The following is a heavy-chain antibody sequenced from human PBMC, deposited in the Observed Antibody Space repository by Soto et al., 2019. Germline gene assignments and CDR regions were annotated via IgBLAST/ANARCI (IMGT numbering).Heavy chain of an antibody. CDR2: IYWDDDK. V-gene: IGHV2-5*02. Sequence: QITLKESGPTLVKPTQTLTLTCTFSGFSLSSSGVGVGWIRQPPGKALEWLTFIYWDDDKRYSPSLKRRLTITKDTSKNQVVLTLTNMDPLETVKYYIARVVVDGITYYLESWGQGTVLTVSS. J-gene: IGHJ4*02. CDR1: GFSLSSSGVG. CDR3: ARVVVDGITYYLES. D-gene: IGHD3-10*01.